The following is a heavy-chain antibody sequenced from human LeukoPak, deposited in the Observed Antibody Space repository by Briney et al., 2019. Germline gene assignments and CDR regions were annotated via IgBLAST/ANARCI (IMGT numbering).Heavy chain of an antibody. D-gene: IGHD3-22*01. CDR1: GFTFSSYA. Sequence: GGSLRLSCAASGFTFSSYAMHWVRQAPGKGLEWVAVISYDGSNKYYADSVKGRFTISRDNSKNTLYLQMNSLRAEDTAVYYCAREFTMIVVVSDAFDIWGQGTMVTVSS. J-gene: IGHJ3*02. CDR3: AREFTMIVVVSDAFDI. CDR2: ISYDGSNK. V-gene: IGHV3-30-3*01.